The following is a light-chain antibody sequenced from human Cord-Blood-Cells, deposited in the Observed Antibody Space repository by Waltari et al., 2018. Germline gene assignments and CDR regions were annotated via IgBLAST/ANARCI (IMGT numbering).Light chain of an antibody. Sequence: DIQMPQSPSSLSASVGDRATITCQASQGISNYLKWYQQKPGKAPKLLIYDASTLETGVPSRFSGSGSGTDFTFTISSLQPEDIATYYCQQYDNLPLTFGGGTKVEIK. CDR1: QGISNY. J-gene: IGKJ4*01. V-gene: IGKV1-33*01. CDR2: DAS. CDR3: QQYDNLPLT.